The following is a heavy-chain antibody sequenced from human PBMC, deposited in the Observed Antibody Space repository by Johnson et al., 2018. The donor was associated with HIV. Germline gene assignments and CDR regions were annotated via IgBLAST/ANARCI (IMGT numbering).Heavy chain of an antibody. J-gene: IGHJ3*02. CDR1: GFTFSSYG. CDR3: ARASLEWLLSLVPLGAFDI. CDR2: ISYDGSNK. V-gene: IGHV3-30*03. Sequence: QVQLVESGGGVVQPGRSLRLSCAASGFTFSSYGMHWVRQAPGKGLEWLAVISYDGSNKYYADSVKGRFTISRDNAKNSLYLQMNSLRAEDTAVYYCARASLEWLLSLVPLGAFDIWGQGTMVTVSS. D-gene: IGHD3-3*01.